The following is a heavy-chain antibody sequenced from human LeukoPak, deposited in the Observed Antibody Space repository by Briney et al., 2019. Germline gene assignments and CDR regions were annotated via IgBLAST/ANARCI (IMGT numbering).Heavy chain of an antibody. Sequence: PSQTLSLTCTVSGGSISSSSYYWGWIRQPPGKGLEWIGSIYYSGSTYYNPSLKSRVTISVDTSKNQFSLKLSSVTAADTAVYYCARLISSSYFRDYWGQGTLVTASS. CDR3: ARLISSSYFRDY. D-gene: IGHD6-13*01. V-gene: IGHV4-39*01. CDR2: IYYSGST. J-gene: IGHJ4*02. CDR1: GGSISSSSYY.